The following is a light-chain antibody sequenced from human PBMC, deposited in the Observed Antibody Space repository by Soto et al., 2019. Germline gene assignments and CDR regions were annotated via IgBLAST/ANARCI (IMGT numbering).Light chain of an antibody. Sequence: QAVVTQPPSVSGAPGQRVTISCSGTSSNIGAGYDVHWYHQLPGTAPKLLIFGNNNRPSGVPARFSASRSGTSASLAITGLQAEDEADYYCQSFDTNRRGSVFGGGTKVTVL. V-gene: IGLV1-40*01. CDR2: GNN. J-gene: IGLJ3*02. CDR1: SSNIGAGYD. CDR3: QSFDTNRRGSV.